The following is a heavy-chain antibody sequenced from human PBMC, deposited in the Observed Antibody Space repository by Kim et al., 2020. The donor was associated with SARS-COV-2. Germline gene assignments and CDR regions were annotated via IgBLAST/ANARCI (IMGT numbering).Heavy chain of an antibody. CDR2: ISGSGGST. CDR1: GFTFSSYA. J-gene: IGHJ4*02. D-gene: IGHD5-12*01. Sequence: GGSLRLSCAASGFTFSSYAMSWVRQAPGKGLEWVSVISGSGGSTYYADSVKGRFTISRDNSKNTLYLQMNSLRAEDTAVYYCAKDAGGDGYNYGVDYWGQGTLVTVSS. CDR3: AKDAGGDGYNYGVDY. V-gene: IGHV3-23*01.